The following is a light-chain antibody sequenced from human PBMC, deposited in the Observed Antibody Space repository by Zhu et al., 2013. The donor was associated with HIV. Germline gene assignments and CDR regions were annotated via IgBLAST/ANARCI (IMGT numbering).Light chain of an antibody. CDR2: QAS. V-gene: IGKV1-5*03. J-gene: IGKJ4*01. CDR3: QQYGDYSPIT. Sequence: DIQMTQSPSTLSASIGDRVTITCRASQNIGNWLAWYQHKPGNAPKLLIYQASVLESGVPSRFSGSRSGTEFTLTINSLQPDDCATYYCQQYGDYSPITFGGGTKVEI. CDR1: QNIGNW.